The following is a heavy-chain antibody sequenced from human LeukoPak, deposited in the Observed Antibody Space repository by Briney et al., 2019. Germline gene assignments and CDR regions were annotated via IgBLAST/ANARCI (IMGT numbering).Heavy chain of an antibody. CDR2: ISWNSGSI. CDR3: ARDRSRTIFGVVVRRGGYGMDV. D-gene: IGHD3-3*01. Sequence: PGRSLRLSCAASGFTFDDYAMHWVRQAPGKGLEWVSGISWNSGSIGYADSVKGRFTISRDNAKNSLYLQMNSLRAEDTAVYYCARDRSRTIFGVVVRRGGYGMDVWGQGTTVTVSS. CDR1: GFTFDDYA. J-gene: IGHJ6*02. V-gene: IGHV3-9*01.